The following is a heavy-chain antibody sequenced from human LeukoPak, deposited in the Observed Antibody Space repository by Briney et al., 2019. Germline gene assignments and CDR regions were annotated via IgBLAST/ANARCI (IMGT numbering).Heavy chain of an antibody. CDR1: GLTFSNYG. CDR2: ISYDAGTT. V-gene: IGHV3-30*18. Sequence: PGRSLRLSCAGAGLTFSNYGMHGVRQAPGKGLDWVAVISYDAGTTYYADSVKGRFTIPRAHSRTTLFLQNDSLRPEDTAVYYGAKAGTARISTWYDNWGQGTLVTVSS. D-gene: IGHD3-10*01. CDR3: AKAGTARISTWYDN. J-gene: IGHJ5*02.